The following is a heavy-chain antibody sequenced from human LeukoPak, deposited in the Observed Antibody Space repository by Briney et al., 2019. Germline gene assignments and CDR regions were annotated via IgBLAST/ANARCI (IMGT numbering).Heavy chain of an antibody. CDR2: IRYDGTNK. D-gene: IGHD3-16*01. V-gene: IGHV3-30*02. J-gene: IGHJ4*02. CDR3: AKDSHLGGPGYFDY. CDR1: EFTFSRYG. Sequence: GGSLRLSCAASEFTFSRYGMHWFRQAPGKGLEWVTFIRYDGTNKYYADSVKGRFTISRDNSKNTLSLQMNSLRAEDTAVYYCAKDSHLGGPGYFDYRGQGTLVTVSS.